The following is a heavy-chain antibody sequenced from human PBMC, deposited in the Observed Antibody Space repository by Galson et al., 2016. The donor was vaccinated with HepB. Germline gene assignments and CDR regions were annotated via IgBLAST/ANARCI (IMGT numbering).Heavy chain of an antibody. V-gene: IGHV3-23*01. CDR3: AKGMATIGHYFDY. CDR1: GFTFSTYA. J-gene: IGHJ4*02. CDR2: ISGSGGST. Sequence: SLRLSCAASGFTFSTYAMSWVRQAPGKGLEWVSGISGSGGSTYYTDSVKVRFTISRDNSKNTLYLQMNSLRAEDTAVYYCAKGMATIGHYFDYWGQGTLVTVSS. D-gene: IGHD5-24*01.